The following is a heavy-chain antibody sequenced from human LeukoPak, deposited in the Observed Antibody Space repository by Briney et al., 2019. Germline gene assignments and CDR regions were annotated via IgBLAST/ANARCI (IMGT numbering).Heavy chain of an antibody. D-gene: IGHD6-13*01. V-gene: IGHV1-18*01. CDR1: GLSLTHDG. CDR3: AREHSSSWDQFDY. J-gene: IGHJ4*02. CDR2: FNPENGNT. Sequence: ASVKVSCKASGLSLTHDGISWVRQAPGQGLEWMGWFNPENGNTNYAQKVQGRVTMTADTSTSTSYMELRSLRSDDTAVYYCAREHSSSWDQFDYWGQGTLVTVSS.